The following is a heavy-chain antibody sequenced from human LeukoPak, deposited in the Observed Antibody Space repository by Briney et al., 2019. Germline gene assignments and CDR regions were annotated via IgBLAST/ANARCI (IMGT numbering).Heavy chain of an antibody. CDR2: IGTAGDI. J-gene: IGHJ4*02. CDR3: ARETREGYFDY. V-gene: IGHV3-13*01. Sequence: PGGSLRLSCAASGFTFSSYDMHWVRHARGKGLEWVSAIGTAGDIYKPGSGKGRFTISREHAKNSLYLQMNSLRAGDTAVYYCARETREGYFDYWGQGTLVTVSS. CDR1: GFTFSSYD.